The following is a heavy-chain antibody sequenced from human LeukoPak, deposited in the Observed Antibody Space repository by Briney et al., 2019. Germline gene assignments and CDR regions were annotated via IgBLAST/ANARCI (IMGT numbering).Heavy chain of an antibody. D-gene: IGHD1-1*01. CDR1: GFTFSSYG. V-gene: IGHV3-23*01. CDR3: ARDQDWNDRGGLDY. J-gene: IGHJ4*02. CDR2: ISGSGDST. Sequence: PGGSLRLSCAASGFTFSSYGMNWVRQAPGKGLEWVSSISGSGDSTDYADSVKGRFTISRDNSKNTLYLQMNSLRVEDTAVYYCARDQDWNDRGGLDYWGQGTLVTVSS.